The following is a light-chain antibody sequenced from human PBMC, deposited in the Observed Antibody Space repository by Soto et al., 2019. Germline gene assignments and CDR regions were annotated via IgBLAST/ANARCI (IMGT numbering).Light chain of an antibody. V-gene: IGLV2-14*01. CDR3: CSYTVSGTYV. CDR2: AVS. Sequence: QSVLTQPASVSGSPGQSITISCTGTSSDVGGYNYVSWDQQHPGKAPKLMIYAVSNRPSGVSNRFSGSKSGNTATLTISELQAEDEADYYCCSYTVSGTYVFGTGTKVTVL. J-gene: IGLJ1*01. CDR1: SSDVGGYNY.